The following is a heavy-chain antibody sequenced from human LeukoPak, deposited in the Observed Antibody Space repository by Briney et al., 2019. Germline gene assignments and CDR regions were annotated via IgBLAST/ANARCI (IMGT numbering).Heavy chain of an antibody. V-gene: IGHV4-30-4*07. CDR3: ARGGYSGYLKQRGYYYYYYMDV. Sequence: SETLSLTCAVSGGSISSGGYSWSWIRQPPGKGLEWIGYIYYSGSTYYNPSLKSRVTISVDTSKNQFSLKLSSVTAADTAVYYCARGGYSGYLKQRGYYYYYYMDVWGKGTTVTVSS. J-gene: IGHJ6*03. CDR1: GGSISSGGYS. CDR2: IYYSGST. D-gene: IGHD5-12*01.